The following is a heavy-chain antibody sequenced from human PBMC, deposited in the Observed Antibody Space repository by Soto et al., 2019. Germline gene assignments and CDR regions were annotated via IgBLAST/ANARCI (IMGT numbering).Heavy chain of an antibody. CDR1: GGSISSGGYS. J-gene: IGHJ6*02. V-gene: IGHV4-30-2*01. Sequence: QLQLQESGSGLVKPSQTLSLTCAVSGGSISSGGYSWSWIRQPPGKGLEWIGYIYHSGRTYNNQSDKNRATKAVERTKNHFSLKLNLVPPADTPVKYCASASGGFLGSPGMDVWGQGTTVTVSS. CDR3: ASASGGFLGSPGMDV. D-gene: IGHD3-16*01. CDR2: IYHSGRT.